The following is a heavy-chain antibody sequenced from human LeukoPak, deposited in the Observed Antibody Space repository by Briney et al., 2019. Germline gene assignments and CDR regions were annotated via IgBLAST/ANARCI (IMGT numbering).Heavy chain of an antibody. CDR3: ARASADSSGYYLTEFDY. Sequence: GGSLRLSCAASGFTFSSYEMNWVRQAPGKGLEWVSSISSSSSYIYYADSVKGRFTISRDNAKNSLYLQMNSLRAEDTAVYYCARASADSSGYYLTEFDYWGQGTLVTVSS. CDR2: ISSSSSYI. J-gene: IGHJ4*02. V-gene: IGHV3-21*01. D-gene: IGHD3-22*01. CDR1: GFTFSSYE.